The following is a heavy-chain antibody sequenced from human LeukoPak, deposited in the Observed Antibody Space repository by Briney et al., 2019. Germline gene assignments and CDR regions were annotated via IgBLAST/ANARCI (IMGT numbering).Heavy chain of an antibody. J-gene: IGHJ4*02. V-gene: IGHV3-74*01. D-gene: IGHD1-1*01. CDR2: INTDGSST. CDR1: GFTFSSFW. CDR3: AREWKKTGAFDY. Sequence: GGSLRLSCAASGFTFSSFWMHWVRQAPGKGLVWVSFINTDGSSTTYADSVKGRFTVSRDNAKNTLYLQMSGLRAENTAVYYCAREWKKTGAFDYWGQGTLVTVSS.